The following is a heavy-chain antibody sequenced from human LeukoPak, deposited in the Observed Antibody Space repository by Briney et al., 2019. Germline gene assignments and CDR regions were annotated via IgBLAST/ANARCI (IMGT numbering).Heavy chain of an antibody. CDR3: ARDPSYCGGDCYSV. V-gene: IGHV1-69*05. Sequence: ASVKVSCKASGYTFTSYDINWVRQATGQGLEWMGGIIPIFGTANYAQKFQGRVTITTDESTSTAYMELSSLRSEDTAVYYCARDPSYCGGDCYSVWGQGTLVTVSS. D-gene: IGHD2-21*02. CDR2: IIPIFGTA. J-gene: IGHJ4*02. CDR1: GYTFTSYD.